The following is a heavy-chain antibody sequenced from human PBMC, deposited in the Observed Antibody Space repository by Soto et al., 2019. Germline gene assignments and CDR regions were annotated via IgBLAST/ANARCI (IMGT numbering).Heavy chain of an antibody. CDR2: DNPSGGFV. CDR1: GHSLNHYY. Sequence: SVKVSCKASGHSLNHYYIHWVRQAPGLGLEWIAIDNPSGGFVTHAPKFQDRVTVTRDTSTSTVSMELSSLRSDDTAVYYCATAAILDYHYAMDVWGQGNTVTV. CDR3: ATAAILDYHYAMDV. D-gene: IGHD2-2*01. V-gene: IGHV1-46*02. J-gene: IGHJ6*02.